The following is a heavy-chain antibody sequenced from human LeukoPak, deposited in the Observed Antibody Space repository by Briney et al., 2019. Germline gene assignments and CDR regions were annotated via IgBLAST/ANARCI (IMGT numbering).Heavy chain of an antibody. D-gene: IGHD3-22*01. CDR1: GFTFSSYW. V-gene: IGHV3-7*01. CDR3: ARAYYYDSSGYPVFDY. J-gene: IGHJ4*02. Sequence: PGGSLRLSCAASGFTFSSYWMSWVRQAPGKGLEWVANIKQDGSEKYYVDSVKGRFTISRENAKNSLYLQMNSLRAEDTAVYYCARAYYYDSSGYPVFDYWGQGTLVTVSS. CDR2: IKQDGSEK.